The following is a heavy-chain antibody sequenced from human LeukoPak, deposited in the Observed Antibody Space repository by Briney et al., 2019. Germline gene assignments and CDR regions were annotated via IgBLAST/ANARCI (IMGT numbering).Heavy chain of an antibody. CDR2: ICTAGDT. CDR3: ARSTVTTRYYYGMDV. V-gene: IGHV3-13*01. D-gene: IGHD4-17*01. CDR1: GFTFSSYD. J-gene: IGHJ6*02. Sequence: TGGSLRLSCATSGFTFSSYDMHWVRQATGKGLEWVSAICTAGDTYYPGSVKGRFTISRENAKNSLYLQMNSLRAGDMAVYYCARSTVTTRYYYGMDVWGQGTTVTVSS.